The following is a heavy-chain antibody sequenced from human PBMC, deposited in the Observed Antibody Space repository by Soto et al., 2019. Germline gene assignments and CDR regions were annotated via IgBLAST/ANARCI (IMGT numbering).Heavy chain of an antibody. V-gene: IGHV4-59*01. D-gene: IGHD6-13*01. CDR2: VYYTGTT. CDR3: ARDLAAVPRAFDY. J-gene: IGHJ4*02. Sequence: PSEPLSLPSTVSGGSIGSYFYIWVLQPPGKGLEWIGSVYYTGTTDYNPSLKSRVTISVDTSKTQFSLNLRSVTAADTAVYYCARDLAAVPRAFDYWRRGTLVTVS. CDR1: GGSIGSYF.